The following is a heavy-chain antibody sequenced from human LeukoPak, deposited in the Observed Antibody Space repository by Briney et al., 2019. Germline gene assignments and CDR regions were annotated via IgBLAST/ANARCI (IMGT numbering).Heavy chain of an antibody. CDR3: ATGTSH. CDR1: GFTFTSHW. Sequence: PGGSLRLSCEASGFTFTSHWMSWVRQAPGKGLEWVAVISYDGSNKYYADSVKGRFTISRDNSKNTLYLQMNSLRAEDTAVYYCATGTSHWGQGTLVTVSS. J-gene: IGHJ4*02. V-gene: IGHV3-30*03. D-gene: IGHD2-2*01. CDR2: ISYDGSNK.